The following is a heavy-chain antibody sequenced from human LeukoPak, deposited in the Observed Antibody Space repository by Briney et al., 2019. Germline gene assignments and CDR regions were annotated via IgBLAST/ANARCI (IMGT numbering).Heavy chain of an antibody. V-gene: IGHV3-64D*06. CDR2: ISSNGGST. J-gene: IGHJ4*02. CDR1: GFTFSSYA. D-gene: IGHD3-10*01. Sequence: GGSLRLSCSASGFTFSSYAMHWVRQAPGKGLEYVSAISSNGGSTYYADSVKGRFTISRDNSKNTLYLQMSSLRAEDTAVYYCVKDINPTMVRGEHLQGFDYWGQGTLVTVSS. CDR3: VKDINPTMVRGEHLQGFDY.